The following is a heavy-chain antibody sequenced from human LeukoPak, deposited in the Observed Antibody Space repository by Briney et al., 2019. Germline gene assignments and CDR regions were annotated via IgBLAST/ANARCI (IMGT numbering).Heavy chain of an antibody. CDR1: GFTFSSYG. D-gene: IGHD4-17*01. J-gene: IGHJ4*02. V-gene: IGHV3-30*02. CDR2: IRYDGSNK. Sequence: GGSLRLSCAASGFTFSSYGMHWVRQGPGKGLEWVAFIRYDGSNKYYGDSVKGRFTISRDNSKNTLYLQMNSLRAEDTAVYYCAKDPEYYGDHYFDYWGQGTLVTVSS. CDR3: AKDPEYYGDHYFDY.